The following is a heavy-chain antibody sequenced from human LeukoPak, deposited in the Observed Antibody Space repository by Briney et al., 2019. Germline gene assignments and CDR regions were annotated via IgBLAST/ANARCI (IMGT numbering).Heavy chain of an antibody. CDR2: IYYSGST. CDR1: GDSISSGGNY. Sequence: PSETLSLTCTVSGDSISSGGNYWSWLRQHPGKGLEWIGYIYYSGSTYYNPSLKSRLTISVDTSKNQFSLKLSSVTAADTAVYYCPRWGNSGYASGYFDYWGQGTLVTVSS. V-gene: IGHV4-31*03. D-gene: IGHD5-12*01. CDR3: PRWGNSGYASGYFDY. J-gene: IGHJ4*02.